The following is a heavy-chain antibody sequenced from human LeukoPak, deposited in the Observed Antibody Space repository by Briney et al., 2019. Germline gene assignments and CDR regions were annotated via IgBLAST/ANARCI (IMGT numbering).Heavy chain of an antibody. CDR2: IIAIFGTA. Sequence: GASVKVSCKASGGTFSSYAISWVRQAPGQGLEWMGGIIAIFGTANYAQKLKGRVTITGDKSTSTAYIEMSSLRYEGTAVYYCATDPYCSSPSCYTLFDPWGQGTLVTVSS. V-gene: IGHV1-69*06. CDR1: GGTFSSYA. D-gene: IGHD2-2*02. CDR3: ATDPYCSSPSCYTLFDP. J-gene: IGHJ5*02.